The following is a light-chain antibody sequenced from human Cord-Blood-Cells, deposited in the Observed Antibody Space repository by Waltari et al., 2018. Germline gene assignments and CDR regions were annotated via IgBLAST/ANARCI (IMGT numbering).Light chain of an antibody. CDR1: QSLVYSDGNTY. CDR3: MQGTHWQFT. CDR2: KVS. V-gene: IGKV2-30*01. Sequence: DVVMIQSPLSLPVTLGQPASISCTSRQSLVYSDGNTYLNWFQQRPGQSPRRLIYKVSNRDSGVPDRFSGSGSGTDFTLKISRVEAEDVGVYYGMQGTHWQFTFGPGTKVDI. J-gene: IGKJ3*01.